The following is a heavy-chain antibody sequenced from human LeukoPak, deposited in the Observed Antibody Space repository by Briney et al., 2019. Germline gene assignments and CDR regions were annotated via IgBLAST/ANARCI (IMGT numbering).Heavy chain of an antibody. J-gene: IGHJ4*02. CDR3: VPYGSGSYPLDY. CDR1: GYTLTELS. Sequence: GASVKVSCKVSGYTLTELSMHWVRQAPGKGLEGMGGFDPEDGETIYAQKFQGRVTMTEDTSTDTAYMELSSLRSEDTAVYYCVPYGSGSYPLDYWGQGTLVTVSS. D-gene: IGHD3-10*01. CDR2: FDPEDGET. V-gene: IGHV1-24*01.